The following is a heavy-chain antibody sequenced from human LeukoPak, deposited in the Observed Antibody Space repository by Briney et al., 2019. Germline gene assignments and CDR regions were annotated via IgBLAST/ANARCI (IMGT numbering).Heavy chain of an antibody. V-gene: IGHV3-48*02. D-gene: IGHD3-22*01. CDR3: TRAFMIVVSEY. J-gene: IGHJ4*02. CDR2: ISSSGSTI. Sequence: GGALRLSCAASGFTFSSYTMNWVRHPPAKGLEWVSYISSSGSTIYYADSVKGRFAISRDNAKNSLYLQMSSMRDEDTAVYYCTRAFMIVVSEYWGQGTLVTVSS. CDR1: GFTFSSYT.